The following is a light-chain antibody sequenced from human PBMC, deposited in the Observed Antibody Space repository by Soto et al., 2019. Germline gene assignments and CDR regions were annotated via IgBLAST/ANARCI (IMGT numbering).Light chain of an antibody. CDR3: ATWDDSLNGYV. Sequence: QAVVTQPPSASETPGQRVTISCSGSNSNIGSNTVNWYQQLPGTAPKLLIYSDNQRPSGVPDRFSGSKSGTSASLAISGLQSGDEADYYCATWDDSLNGYVFGTGTKVTVL. J-gene: IGLJ1*01. CDR2: SDN. V-gene: IGLV1-44*01. CDR1: NSNIGSNT.